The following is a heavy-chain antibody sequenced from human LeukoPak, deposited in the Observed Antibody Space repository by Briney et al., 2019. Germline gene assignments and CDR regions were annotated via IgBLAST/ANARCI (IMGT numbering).Heavy chain of an antibody. D-gene: IGHD5-18*01. CDR2: INHSGST. V-gene: IGHV4-34*01. CDR1: GGSFSGYY. Sequence: SETLSLTCAVYGGSFSGYYWNWIRQPPGKGLEWIGEINHSGSTNYNPSLKSRVTISVDTSKNQFSLKLSSVTAADTAVYYCAREGPIQLWLRRHFDYWGQGTLVTVSS. J-gene: IGHJ4*02. CDR3: AREGPIQLWLRRHFDY.